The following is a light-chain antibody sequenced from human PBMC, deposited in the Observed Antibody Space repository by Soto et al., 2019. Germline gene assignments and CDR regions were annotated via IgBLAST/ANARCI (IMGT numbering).Light chain of an antibody. J-gene: IGKJ4*01. V-gene: IGKV3-11*01. CDR1: QSISTY. CDR3: QQRSSS. Sequence: EIVLTQSPATLSLSPGESATLSCRASQSISTYLAWYQHKPGQAPRLLIHDASNRATGIPARFSGSGSGTDFTLTISSLEPEDFGVYYCQQRSSSFGGGTKVEIK. CDR2: DAS.